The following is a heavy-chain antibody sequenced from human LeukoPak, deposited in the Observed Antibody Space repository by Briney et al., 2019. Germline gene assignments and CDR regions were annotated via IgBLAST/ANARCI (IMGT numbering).Heavy chain of an antibody. CDR1: GFTFSSYG. V-gene: IGHV3-30*18. CDR2: ISYDGSNQ. Sequence: GWSLRLSCAASGFTFSSYGMHWVRQAPGKGLEWVAVISYDGSNQYYADSVKGRFTISRDNSKNTLYLQMNSLRAEDTAVYYCAKDKGGGYGNDGFDIWGRGTMVTVSS. J-gene: IGHJ3*02. CDR3: AKDKGGGYGNDGFDI. D-gene: IGHD3-16*01.